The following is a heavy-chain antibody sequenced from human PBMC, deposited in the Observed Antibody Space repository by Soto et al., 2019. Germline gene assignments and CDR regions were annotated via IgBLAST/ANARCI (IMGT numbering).Heavy chain of an antibody. V-gene: IGHV3-33*01. D-gene: IGHD3-10*01. CDR2: IWYDGSNK. CDR1: GFTFSSYG. Sequence: ESGGGVVQPGRSLRLSCAASGFTFSSYGMHWVRQAPGKGLEWVAVIWYDGSNKYYADSVKGRFTISRDNSKNTLYLQMNSLRAEDTAVYYCARENYYGSGSYRIYDYWGQGTLVTVSS. J-gene: IGHJ4*02. CDR3: ARENYYGSGSYRIYDY.